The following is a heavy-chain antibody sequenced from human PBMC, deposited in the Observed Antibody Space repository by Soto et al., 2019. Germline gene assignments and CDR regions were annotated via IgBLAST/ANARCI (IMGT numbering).Heavy chain of an antibody. CDR1: GYTIDSYY. Sequence: ASVEVSCKASGYTIDSYYRHWVRQAPEQGLEWMGIINPSGGSTSYAQKFQGRVTMTRDTSTSTVYMELSSLRSEDTAVYYCASPPTYGDYGFFQHWGQGTLVTVSS. V-gene: IGHV1-46*02. CDR3: ASPPTYGDYGFFQH. J-gene: IGHJ1*01. D-gene: IGHD4-17*01. CDR2: INPSGGST.